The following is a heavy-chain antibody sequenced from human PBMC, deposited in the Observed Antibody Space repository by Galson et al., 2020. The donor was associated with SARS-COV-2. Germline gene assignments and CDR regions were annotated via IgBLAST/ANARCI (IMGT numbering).Heavy chain of an antibody. V-gene: IGHV1-18*04. CDR2: ISAYNGNT. D-gene: IGHD3-22*01. CDR3: AREYYDSSGDYYAPYYYGMDV. J-gene: IGHJ6*02. CDR1: GYTFTSYG. Sequence: ASVKVSCKASGYTFTSYGISWVRQAPGQGLEWMGWISAYNGNTNYAQKLQGRVTMTTDTSTSTAYMELRSLRSDDTAVYYCAREYYDSSGDYYAPYYYGMDVWGQGTTVTVSS.